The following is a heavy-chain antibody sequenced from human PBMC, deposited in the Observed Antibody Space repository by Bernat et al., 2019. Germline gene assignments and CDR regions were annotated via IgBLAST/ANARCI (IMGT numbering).Heavy chain of an antibody. D-gene: IGHD3-3*01. CDR1: GFTFSSYA. Sequence: QVQLVESGGGVVQPGRSLRLSCAASGFTFSSYAMHWVRQAPGKGLGWVAVISYDGSNKYYADSVKGRFTISRDNSKNTLYLQMNSLRAEDTAVYYCARGLWIFGVVEPTTYSRGAFDIWGQGTMVTVSS. V-gene: IGHV3-30-3*01. CDR2: ISYDGSNK. J-gene: IGHJ3*02. CDR3: ARGLWIFGVVEPTTYSRGAFDI.